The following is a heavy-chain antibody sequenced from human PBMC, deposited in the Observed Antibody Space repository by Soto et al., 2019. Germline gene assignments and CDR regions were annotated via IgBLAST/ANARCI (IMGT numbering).Heavy chain of an antibody. J-gene: IGHJ6*02. CDR2: IYPRDSDS. CDR3: ARRLKDCGVSPCVPRYGMDV. Sequence: GESLKISCQTSGYTFNTYWIDWVRQTPGKGLEWMGSIYPRDSDSRYSPSFQGQVAISADKSTTTAYPHWSSLKASDTATYYCARRLKDCGVSPCVPRYGMDVWGQGTAVTVSS. CDR1: GYTFNTYW. D-gene: IGHD2-21*01. V-gene: IGHV5-51*01.